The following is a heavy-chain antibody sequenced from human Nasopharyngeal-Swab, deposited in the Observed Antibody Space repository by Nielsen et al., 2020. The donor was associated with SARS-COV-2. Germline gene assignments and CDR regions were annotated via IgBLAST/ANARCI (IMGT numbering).Heavy chain of an antibody. J-gene: IGHJ6*02. Sequence: GESLKISCAASGFTFSSYAMHWVRQAPGKGLEWVSSISSSSSYMYYADSVKGRFTISRDNAKNSVYLQMNSLRAEDTAVYYCVRDRLNGGGMDVWGQGTTVTVSS. D-gene: IGHD3-9*01. CDR2: ISSSSSYM. CDR1: GFTFSSYA. V-gene: IGHV3-21*01. CDR3: VRDRLNGGGMDV.